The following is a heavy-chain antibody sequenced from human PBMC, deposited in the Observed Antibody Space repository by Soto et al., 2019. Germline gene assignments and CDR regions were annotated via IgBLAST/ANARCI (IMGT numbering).Heavy chain of an antibody. J-gene: IGHJ4*02. CDR3: AGIYSGSPGGTLRY. V-gene: IGHV4-31*03. Sequence: QVQLQESGPGLVKPSQTLSLTCTVSGGSISSGGYYWSWIRQHPGKGLEWIGYIYYSGSTYYNPSLKRRVTISVDTSKNQFSLTLSAVTAADTAVYSCAGIYSGSPGGTLRYWGQGTLVTVSS. CDR1: GGSISSGGYY. D-gene: IGHD1-26*01. CDR2: IYYSGST.